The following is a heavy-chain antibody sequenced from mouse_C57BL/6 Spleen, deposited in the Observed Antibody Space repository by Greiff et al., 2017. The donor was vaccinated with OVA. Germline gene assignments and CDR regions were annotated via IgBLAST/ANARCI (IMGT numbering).Heavy chain of an antibody. Sequence: EVQRVESGGGLVKPGGSLKLSCAASGFTFSDSGMHWVRQAPETGLEWVAYISSGSSTIYYADTVKGRFTISRDNAKKTLFLQMTLLRSVDTAMYYCARHYRLFDYWRPGTTLPVSS. CDR2: ISSGSSTI. J-gene: IGHJ2*01. CDR1: GFTFSDSG. D-gene: IGHD5-5*01. V-gene: IGHV5-17*01. CDR3: ARHYRLFDY.